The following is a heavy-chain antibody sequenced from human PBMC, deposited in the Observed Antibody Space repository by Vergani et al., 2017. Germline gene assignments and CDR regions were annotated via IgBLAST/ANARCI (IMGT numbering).Heavy chain of an antibody. Sequence: EVQLLESGGGLVQPGGSLRLSCAASGFTFSSYAMSWVRQAPGKGLEWVSAISGSGGSTYYADSVKGRFTISRDNSKNTLYLQMNSLRAEETAVYYCAKCHCSSTSCYIWGRDNWFDPWGQGTLVTVSS. CDR1: GFTFSSYA. J-gene: IGHJ5*02. CDR2: ISGSGGST. CDR3: AKCHCSSTSCYIWGRDNWFDP. D-gene: IGHD2-2*02. V-gene: IGHV3-23*01.